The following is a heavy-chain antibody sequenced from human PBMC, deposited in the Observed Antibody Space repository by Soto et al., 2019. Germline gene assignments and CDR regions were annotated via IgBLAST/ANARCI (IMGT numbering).Heavy chain of an antibody. Sequence: EVQLLESGGGLVQPGGSLRLSCAASGFTFSSYAMSWVRQAPGKGLEWVSAIRGSGGSTYYADSVKGRFTISRDNSKNTLYLQMNSLRAEDTAVYYCAKGDASYYYYYGMDVGGQGTTVTVSS. V-gene: IGHV3-23*01. CDR1: GFTFSSYA. CDR3: AKGDASYYYYYGMDV. J-gene: IGHJ6*02. CDR2: IRGSGGST.